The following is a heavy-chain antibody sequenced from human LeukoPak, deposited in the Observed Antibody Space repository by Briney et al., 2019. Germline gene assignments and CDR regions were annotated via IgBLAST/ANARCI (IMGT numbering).Heavy chain of an antibody. Sequence: PLETLSLTCTVSGGSISSSSYYWGWIRQPPGKGLEWIGSIYYSGSTYYNPSLKSRVTISVDTSKNQFSLKLSSVTAADTAVYYCARLPIGDYYFDYWGQGTLVTVSS. J-gene: IGHJ4*02. CDR2: IYYSGST. D-gene: IGHD4-17*01. V-gene: IGHV4-39*01. CDR3: ARLPIGDYYFDY. CDR1: GGSISSSSYY.